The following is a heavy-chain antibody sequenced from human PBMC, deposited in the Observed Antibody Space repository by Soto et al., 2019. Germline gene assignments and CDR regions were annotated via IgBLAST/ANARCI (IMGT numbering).Heavy chain of an antibody. Sequence: SETLSLTCAVYGGSFSGYYWSWIRQPPGKGLEWIGEINHSGSTNYNPSLKSRVTISVDTSKNQFSLKLSSVTAADTAVYYCARGPPRRWFDPWGQGTLVTVSS. CDR3: ARGPPRRWFDP. CDR1: GGSFSGYY. CDR2: INHSGST. J-gene: IGHJ5*02. V-gene: IGHV4-34*01.